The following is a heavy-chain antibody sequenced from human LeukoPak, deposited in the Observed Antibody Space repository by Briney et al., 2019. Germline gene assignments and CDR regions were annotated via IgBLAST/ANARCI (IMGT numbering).Heavy chain of an antibody. D-gene: IGHD3-16*01. V-gene: IGHV4-59*01. Sequence: SETLTLTCTVSGGSISSYYWSWIRQPPGKGLEWIGYIYYSGSTNYNPSLKSRVTISVDTSKNQFSLKLSSVTAADTAVYYCARGVLSHWGVLADYWGQGTLVTVSS. CDR3: ARGVLSHWGVLADY. CDR1: GGSISSYY. CDR2: IYYSGST. J-gene: IGHJ4*02.